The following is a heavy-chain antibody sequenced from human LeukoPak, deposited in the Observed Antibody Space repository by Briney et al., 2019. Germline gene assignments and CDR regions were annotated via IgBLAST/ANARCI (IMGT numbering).Heavy chain of an antibody. CDR3: ARGQGAGTGSRWFDP. CDR2: INHSGST. V-gene: IGHV4-34*01. D-gene: IGHD6-19*01. Sequence: SETLSLTCAVYGGSFSGYYWSWIRQPPGKGLEWIGEINHSGSTNYNPSLKSRVTKSVDTSKNQFSLKLSSVTAADTAVYYCARGQGAGTGSRWFDPWGQGTLVTVSS. J-gene: IGHJ5*02. CDR1: GGSFSGYY.